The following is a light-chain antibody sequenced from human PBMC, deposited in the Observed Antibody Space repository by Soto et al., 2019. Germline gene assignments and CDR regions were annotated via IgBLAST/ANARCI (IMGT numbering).Light chain of an antibody. J-gene: IGKJ1*01. CDR2: KSY. CDR1: QSISIW. CDR3: QQNTSYPWT. Sequence: DIPMTQSHSTLSASEGERVILTCRASQSISIWLAWYQQRPGTAPKLLIYKSYTLQSGIPSRFSGSGSGTELTLTISSLKPDNFATNYCQQNTSYPWTFVQGTRVEIK. V-gene: IGKV1-5*03.